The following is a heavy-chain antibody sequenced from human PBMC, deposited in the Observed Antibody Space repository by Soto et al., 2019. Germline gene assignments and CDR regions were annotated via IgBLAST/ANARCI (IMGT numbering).Heavy chain of an antibody. CDR1: GYSFTDYH. D-gene: IGHD2-8*01. CDR3: ARGDSTDCSNGVCSFFYNHDMHV. CDR2: INPKSGGT. V-gene: IGHV1-2*04. Sequence: QVQMVQSGAEVKKPGASVKVSCKASGYSFTDYHIHWVRQAPGQGLEWLGRINPKSGGTSTAQKFQGWVTMTTYTSISTASMELTRLTSDDTAIYYCARGDSTDCSNGVCSFFYNHDMHVWGQGTTVTVSS. J-gene: IGHJ6*02.